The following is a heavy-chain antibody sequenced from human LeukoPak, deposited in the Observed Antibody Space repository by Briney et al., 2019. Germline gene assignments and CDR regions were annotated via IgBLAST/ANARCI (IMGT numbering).Heavy chain of an antibody. CDR3: ARSGIKVGAIEFDY. V-gene: IGHV1-18*01. CDR2: ISAYNGNT. J-gene: IGHJ4*02. CDR1: GYTFTSYG. Sequence: GASVKVSCKASGYTFTSYGISWVRQAPGQGLEWMGWISAYNGNTNYAQKLQGRVTMTTDTSTSTAYMELRSLRSDDPAVYYCARSGIKVGAIEFDYWGQGTLVTVSS. D-gene: IGHD1-26*01.